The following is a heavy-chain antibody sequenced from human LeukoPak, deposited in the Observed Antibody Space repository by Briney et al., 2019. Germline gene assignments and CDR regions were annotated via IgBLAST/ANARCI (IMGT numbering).Heavy chain of an antibody. CDR2: ISSTGSTI. Sequence: PGGSLRLSCAASGFTFSSYEMNWVRQGPGKGLEWISYISSTGSTIYYADSVKGRFTISRDNAKNSLYLQMNSLRAEDTAVYYCARADMGYSSGWYPNYYYYGMDVWGQGTTVTVSS. J-gene: IGHJ6*02. CDR1: GFTFSSYE. V-gene: IGHV3-48*03. D-gene: IGHD6-19*01. CDR3: ARADMGYSSGWYPNYYYYGMDV.